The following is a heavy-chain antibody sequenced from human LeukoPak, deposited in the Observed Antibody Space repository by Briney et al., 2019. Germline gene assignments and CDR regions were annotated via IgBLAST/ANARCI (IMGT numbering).Heavy chain of an antibody. CDR1: GFTFSSYG. Sequence: GWSLRLSCAASGFTFSSYGMNWVRQAPGKGLEWVSSISSSNSYIYYADSVKGRFTISRDNAKNSLYLQMNSLRAEDTAVYYCARGPPFDYWGQGTLVTVSS. J-gene: IGHJ4*02. CDR3: ARGPPFDY. CDR2: ISSSNSYI. V-gene: IGHV3-21*01.